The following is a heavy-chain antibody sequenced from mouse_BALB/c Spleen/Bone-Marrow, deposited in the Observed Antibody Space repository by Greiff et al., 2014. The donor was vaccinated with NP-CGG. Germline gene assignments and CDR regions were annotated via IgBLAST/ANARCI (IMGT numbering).Heavy chain of an antibody. V-gene: IGHV2-6*02. Sequence: ESGPGLVAPSQSLSITCTVSGFSLTSYGIHWVRQPPGKGLEWLVVIWSDGSTTYNSSLKSRLNIRKDNSRSQVFLKVSSLQTDDTAMYYCARTGTYYAMDYWGQGTSVTVSS. D-gene: IGHD4-1*01. CDR3: ARTGTYYAMDY. CDR1: GFSLTSYG. J-gene: IGHJ4*01. CDR2: IWSDGST.